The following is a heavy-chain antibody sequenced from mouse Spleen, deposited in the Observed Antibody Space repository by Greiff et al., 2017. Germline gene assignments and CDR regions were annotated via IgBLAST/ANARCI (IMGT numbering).Heavy chain of an antibody. Sequence: QVQLQQSGSELRSPGSSVKLSCKASDSAVFPIAYMSWVRPKPGHGFEWIGDILPSIGRTFYGEKFEDKATLDADTVSNTAYLGLNSLTSKESAIYSCAKPRVITTATGSLDYWGQGTPLTVSS. J-gene: IGHJ2*01. V-gene: IGHV15-2*02. CDR3: AKPRVITTATGSLDY. CDR2: ILPSIGRT. D-gene: IGHD1-2*01. CDR1: DSAVFPIAY.